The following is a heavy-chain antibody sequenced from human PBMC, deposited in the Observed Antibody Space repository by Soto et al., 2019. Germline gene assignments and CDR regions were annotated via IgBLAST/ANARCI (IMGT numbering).Heavy chain of an antibody. Sequence: WETLSLTCVVSGYSFSSGYYWAWLRQPPGGELEWIWSIYHSGNTYYKPSLRSRVTVSVDTSKNQFSMKLISVTAADTAVYYCARDKHVTMIGGCFDPWGQGTLVTVSS. V-gene: IGHV4-38-2*02. CDR2: IYHSGNT. CDR3: ARDKHVTMIGGCFDP. CDR1: GYSFSSGYY. J-gene: IGHJ5*02. D-gene: IGHD3-22*01.